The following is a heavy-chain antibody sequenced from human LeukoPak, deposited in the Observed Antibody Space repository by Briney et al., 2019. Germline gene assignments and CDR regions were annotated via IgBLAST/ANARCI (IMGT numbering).Heavy chain of an antibody. Sequence: GRALRLSCAASGFTFSSYSMNWVRQAPAKGLERGSYISSSSSTIYYADSVKGRFTISRDNAKNSLYLQMNSLRAEDTAVYYCARDGDSSSNWFDPWGQGTLVTVSS. V-gene: IGHV3-48*01. CDR3: ARDGDSSSNWFDP. CDR2: ISSSSSTI. CDR1: GFTFSSYS. D-gene: IGHD6-6*01. J-gene: IGHJ5*02.